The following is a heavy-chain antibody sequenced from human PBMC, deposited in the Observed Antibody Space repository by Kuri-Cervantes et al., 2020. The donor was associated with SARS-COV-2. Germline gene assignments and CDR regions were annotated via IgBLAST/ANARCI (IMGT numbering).Heavy chain of an antibody. CDR2: IWYDGSNK. V-gene: IGHV3-33*08. Sequence: GGSLRLSCAASGFTFSSYGMHWVRQAPGKGLEWVAVIWYDGSNKYYADSVKGRFTISRDNSKNTLYLQMNSLRAEDKAMYYYARDRLQGYYDSSGSLWFDPWGQGTLVTVSS. J-gene: IGHJ5*02. D-gene: IGHD3-22*01. CDR1: GFTFSSYG. CDR3: ARDRLQGYYDSSGSLWFDP.